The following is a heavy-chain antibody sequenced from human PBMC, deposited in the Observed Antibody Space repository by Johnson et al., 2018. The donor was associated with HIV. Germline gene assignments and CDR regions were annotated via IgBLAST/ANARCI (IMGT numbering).Heavy chain of an antibody. CDR1: GFTFSSYW. CDR2: INSDGSST. CDR3: ARNRGALATVEQDAFDI. Sequence: VQLVESGGGLVQPGGSLRLSCAASGFTFSSYWMHWVRQVPGKGLVWVSRINSDGSSTNSADSVKGRFTISRDNAKNTLYLQMNSLGAEDTVVYYCARNRGALATVEQDAFDIWGQGTMVTVSS. J-gene: IGHJ3*02. V-gene: IGHV3-74*02. D-gene: IGHD4-23*01.